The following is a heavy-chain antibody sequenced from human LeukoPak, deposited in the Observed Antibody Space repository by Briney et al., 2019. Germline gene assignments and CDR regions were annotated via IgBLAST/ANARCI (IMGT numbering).Heavy chain of an antibody. CDR2: ISGRGGAT. V-gene: IGHV3-23*01. CDR3: AKSQSLLSLGGPFDS. D-gene: IGHD3-16*01. J-gene: IGHJ4*02. Sequence: GGSLRLSCAASGFIFSSYGMSWVRQAPGKGLEWVSGISGRGGATYSADSVKGRLTITRDNSKNTLYLHMNSLRAEDTAIYYCAKSQSLLSLGGPFDSWGQGTLVTVSS. CDR1: GFIFSSYG.